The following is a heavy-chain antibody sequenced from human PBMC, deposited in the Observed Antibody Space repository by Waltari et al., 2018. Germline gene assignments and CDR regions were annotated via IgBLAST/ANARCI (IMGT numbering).Heavy chain of an antibody. CDR3: ARDLRHDFWSGDYMDYLDY. Sequence: EVQLVESGGGLVQPGGSLRLSCAASGFTFSSYWMSWVRPAPGKGMEWVANIKQDGREKYYVDSVKGRFTISRDTAKKSLYLQMNSMRAEATAVYYCARDLRHDFWSGDYMDYLDYWGQGTLVTVSA. J-gene: IGHJ4*02. CDR1: GFTFSSYW. V-gene: IGHV3-7*01. CDR2: IKQDGREK. D-gene: IGHD3-3*01.